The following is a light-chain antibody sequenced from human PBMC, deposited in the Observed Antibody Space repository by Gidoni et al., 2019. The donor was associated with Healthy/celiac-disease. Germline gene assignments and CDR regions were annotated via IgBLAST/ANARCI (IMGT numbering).Light chain of an antibody. CDR2: DAS. CDR1: LSVSSY. CDR3: QQRSNWPLT. J-gene: IGKJ4*01. Sequence: IALPHSPATLYLSPGERATLSCSASLSVSSYLAWYQQKPGQAPRLLIYDASNRATGIPARCSGSGSGTDFSLTISSLEPEDFAVYYCQQRSNWPLTFGGGTKVEIK. V-gene: IGKV3-11*01.